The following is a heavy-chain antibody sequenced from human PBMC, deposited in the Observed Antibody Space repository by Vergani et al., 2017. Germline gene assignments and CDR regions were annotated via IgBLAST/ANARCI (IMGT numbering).Heavy chain of an antibody. CDR2: IIPIFGTA. D-gene: IGHD2-2*01. Sequence: QVQLVQSGAEVKKPGSSVKVSCKASGYTFTGYYMHWVRQAPGQGLEWMGGIIPIFGTANYAQKFQGRVTITADESTSTAYMELSSLRSEDTAVYYCARDRDIVVVPAAIQPIEYYCYGMDVWGQGTTVTVSS. V-gene: IGHV1-69*01. CDR3: ARDRDIVVVPAAIQPIEYYCYGMDV. CDR1: GYTFTGYY. J-gene: IGHJ6*02.